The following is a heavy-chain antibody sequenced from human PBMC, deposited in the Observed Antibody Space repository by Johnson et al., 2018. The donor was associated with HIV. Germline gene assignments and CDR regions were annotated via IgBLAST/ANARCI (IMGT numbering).Heavy chain of an antibody. CDR2: IYSGGST. V-gene: IGHV3-66*01. CDR3: ARGGYSTILDAFDI. D-gene: IGHD6-13*01. J-gene: IGHJ3*02. CDR1: SSNY. Sequence: VQLVESGGGLVQPGGSLRLSCVGSSNYKSWVRQAPGKGLEWVSVIYSGGSTYYADSVKGRFTISRDNAKNSLYLQMNSLRAEDTAVYYCARGGYSTILDAFDIWGQGTMVTVSS.